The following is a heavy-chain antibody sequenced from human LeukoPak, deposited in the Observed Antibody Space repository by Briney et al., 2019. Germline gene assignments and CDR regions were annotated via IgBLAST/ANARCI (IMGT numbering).Heavy chain of an antibody. CDR3: ARPVSGDGTAAAQFDY. Sequence: ASVKVSCKASGYTFTGDYMHWVRQAPGQGLEWMGWINPNSGGTNYAQEFQGRVTMTRDTSISTAYMELSRLRSDDTAVYYCARPVSGDGTAAAQFDYWGQGTLVTVSS. V-gene: IGHV1-2*02. CDR2: INPNSGGT. D-gene: IGHD6-13*01. CDR1: GYTFTGDY. J-gene: IGHJ4*02.